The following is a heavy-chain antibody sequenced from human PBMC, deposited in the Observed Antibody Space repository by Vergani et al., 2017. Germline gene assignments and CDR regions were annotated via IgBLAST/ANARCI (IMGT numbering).Heavy chain of an antibody. J-gene: IGHJ3*02. CDR2: ISSSGSTI. D-gene: IGHD2-15*01. Sequence: EVQLVESGGGLVQPGGSLRLSCAASGFTFSSYEMNWVRQAPGKGLEWVSYISSSGSTIHYADSVKGRFTISRDNAKNSLYLQMNNLRAEDTAVYYCARSRGCSGGSCYSGLGDAFDIWGQGTMVTVSS. CDR1: GFTFSSYE. V-gene: IGHV3-48*03. CDR3: ARSRGCSGGSCYSGLGDAFDI.